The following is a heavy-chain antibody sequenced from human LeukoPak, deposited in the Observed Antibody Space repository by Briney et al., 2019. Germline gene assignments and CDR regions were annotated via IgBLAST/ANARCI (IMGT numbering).Heavy chain of an antibody. Sequence: PSETLSLTCTVSGGSISSGGYYWSWIRQPPGKGLEWVSAISGSGGSTYYADSVKGRFTISRDNSKNTLYLQMNSLRAEDTAVYYCAKGRNSGYDLGFDYWGQGTLVTVSS. CDR1: GGSISSGGYY. V-gene: IGHV3-23*01. J-gene: IGHJ4*02. CDR2: ISGSGGST. CDR3: AKGRNSGYDLGFDY. D-gene: IGHD5-12*01.